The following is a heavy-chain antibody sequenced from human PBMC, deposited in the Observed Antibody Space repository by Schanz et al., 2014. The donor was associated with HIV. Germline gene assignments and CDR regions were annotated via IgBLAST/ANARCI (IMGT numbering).Heavy chain of an antibody. CDR1: GFTFSSYV. V-gene: IGHV3-30*18. Sequence: QDQLVESGGGVVQSGRSLRLSCAASGFTFSSYVMHWVRQAPGKGLEWVAVLSHDGSQKFYADSVKGRFTISRDNSKNTLYLQMNSLRVEDTAVYYCANEEVPNDYWGQGTLVTVSS. CDR2: LSHDGSQK. J-gene: IGHJ4*02. CDR3: ANEEVPNDY.